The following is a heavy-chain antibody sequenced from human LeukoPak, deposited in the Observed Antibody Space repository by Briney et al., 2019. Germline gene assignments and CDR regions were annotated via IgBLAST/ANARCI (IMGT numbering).Heavy chain of an antibody. CDR2: INHSGST. J-gene: IGHJ6*03. CDR3: ARARTHDSSGYYGGRWHYYYYYYMDV. Sequence: SETLSLTCAVYGGSFSGYYWSWIRQPPGKGLEWIGEINHSGSTNYNPSLKSRVTISVDTSKNQFSLKLSSVTAADTAVYYCARARTHDSSGYYGGRWHYYYYYYMDVWGKGTTVTVSS. CDR1: GGSFSGYY. V-gene: IGHV4-34*01. D-gene: IGHD3-22*01.